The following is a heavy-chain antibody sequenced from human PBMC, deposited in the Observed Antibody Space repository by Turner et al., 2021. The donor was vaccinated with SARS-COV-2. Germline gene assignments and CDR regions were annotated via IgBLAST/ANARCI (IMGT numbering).Heavy chain of an antibody. Sequence: QVQLVQSGAEVKKPGASVKVSCKASGYTFTGYYMHWVRQAPGQGLEWMGWINPNSGDTNYAQKFQGRVTMTRDTSISTAYMGLSRLRSDDTAVYYCATDQFDGMDVWGQGTTVTVSS. J-gene: IGHJ6*02. CDR2: INPNSGDT. D-gene: IGHD3-10*01. CDR1: GYTFTGYY. CDR3: ATDQFDGMDV. V-gene: IGHV1-2*02.